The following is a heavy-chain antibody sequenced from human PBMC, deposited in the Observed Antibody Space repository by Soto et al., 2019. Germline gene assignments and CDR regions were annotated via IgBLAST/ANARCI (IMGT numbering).Heavy chain of an antibody. J-gene: IGHJ5*02. CDR2: IYPGDSDT. D-gene: IGHD2-2*01. Sequence: GESLKISCKGSGYSFTSYWIGWVRQMPGKGLEWMGIIYPGDSDTRYSPSFQGQVTISADKSISTAYLQWSSLKASDTAMYYCARSDCSSTSCYDENWFDPWGQGTLVTVSS. V-gene: IGHV5-51*01. CDR3: ARSDCSSTSCYDENWFDP. CDR1: GYSFTSYW.